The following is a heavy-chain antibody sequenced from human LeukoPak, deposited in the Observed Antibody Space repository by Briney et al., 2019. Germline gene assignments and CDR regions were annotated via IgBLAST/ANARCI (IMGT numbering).Heavy chain of an antibody. D-gene: IGHD6-13*01. CDR3: ARGGVVGAAALAAGTEV. CDR1: GGTVSTYY. J-gene: IGHJ6*01. Sequence: PSETLSHSSADCGGTVSTYYACWIRQPPGKGLEWVGYIYYSGRTNFNPSLKSRVTISVDTFKNYFSLKLSSVTAADTAVYYCARGGVVGAAALAAGTEVWGQRDTVTVSS. V-gene: IGHV4-59*02. CDR2: IYYSGRT.